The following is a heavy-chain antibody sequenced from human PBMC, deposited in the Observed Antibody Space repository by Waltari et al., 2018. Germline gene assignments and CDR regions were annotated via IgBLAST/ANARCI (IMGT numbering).Heavy chain of an antibody. Sequence: QVQLVHSGAEVKKPGASVKVSCRVSGYTFTSYDINWVRQATGQGLGWMGWMNPNRGNTDDEQKYQGRVTMTRNTAISTAYMELSSLRSEDTAVDYCARGYPCAVTGSGTYYNVYDYWGQGTLVTVSS. CDR3: ARGYPCAVTGSGTYYNVYDY. J-gene: IGHJ4*02. V-gene: IGHV1-8*01. D-gene: IGHD3-10*01. CDR1: GYTFTSYD. CDR2: MNPNRGNT.